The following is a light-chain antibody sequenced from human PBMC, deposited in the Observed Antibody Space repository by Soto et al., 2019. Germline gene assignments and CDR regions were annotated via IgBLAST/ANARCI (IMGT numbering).Light chain of an antibody. V-gene: IGLV2-14*03. CDR2: DVT. Sequence: QSVLNQPASVSGSPGQSITISCTGTSSDVGAYNYVSWYQQHPGKAPKLMIYDVTNRPSGVSNRFSGSKSGYTASLTISGLQAEDEADYYCSSYTTSGTYVFGTGTKVTVL. CDR1: SSDVGAYNY. CDR3: SSYTTSGTYV. J-gene: IGLJ1*01.